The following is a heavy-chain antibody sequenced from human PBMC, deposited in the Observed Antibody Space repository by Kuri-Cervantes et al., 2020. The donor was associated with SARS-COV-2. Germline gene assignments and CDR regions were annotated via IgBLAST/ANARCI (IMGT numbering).Heavy chain of an antibody. Sequence: ASVKVSCKASGYTFTGYYMHWVRQAPGQGLEWMGWVNPNSGGTNYAQKFQCRVTMTRDTSISTAYMELSRLRSDDTAVYYCARDESGVAAVHVGYWGQGTLVTVSS. CDR3: ARDESGVAAVHVGY. D-gene: IGHD2-2*01. J-gene: IGHJ4*02. CDR1: GYTFTGYY. V-gene: IGHV1-2*02. CDR2: VNPNSGGT.